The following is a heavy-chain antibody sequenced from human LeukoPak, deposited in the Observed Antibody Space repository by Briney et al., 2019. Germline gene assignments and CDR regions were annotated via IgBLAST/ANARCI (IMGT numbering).Heavy chain of an antibody. J-gene: IGHJ4*02. CDR2: ISYDGSNK. CDR3: AKALKKPNGIAAAD. V-gene: IGHV3-30*18. D-gene: IGHD6-13*01. CDR1: GFTFSSYG. Sequence: GGSLRLSCAASGFTFSSYGMHWVRQAPGKGLEWVAVISYDGSNKYYADSVKGRFTIPRDNSKNTLYLQMNSLRAEDTAVYYCAKALKKPNGIAAADWGQGTLVTVSS.